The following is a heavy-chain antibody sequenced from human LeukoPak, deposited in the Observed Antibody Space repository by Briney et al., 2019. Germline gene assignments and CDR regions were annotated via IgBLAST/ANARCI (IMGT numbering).Heavy chain of an antibody. CDR2: ISSSGSTI. D-gene: IGHD3-16*01. V-gene: IGHV3-48*04. J-gene: IGHJ4*02. Sequence: GGSLRLSCAASGFTFSSYGMHWVRQAPGKGLEWVSYISSSGSTIYYADSVKGRFTISRDNAKNSLYLQMNSLRAEDTAVYYCARIEGGYYFDYWGQGTLVTVSS. CDR3: ARIEGGYYFDY. CDR1: GFTFSSYG.